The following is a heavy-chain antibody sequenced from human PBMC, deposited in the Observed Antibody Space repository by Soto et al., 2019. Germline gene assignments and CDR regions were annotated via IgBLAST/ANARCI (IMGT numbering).Heavy chain of an antibody. CDR3: ARERGRAGKRYFDFGGFYYYYYGMDV. V-gene: IGHV5-10-1*01. CDR2: IDHSDSYT. Sequence: GESLKISCKGSGYSFTSYWISWVRQMPGKGLEWMGRIDHSDSYTNYSPSFQGHVTISADKSISTAYLQWSSLKASDTAMYYCARERGRAGKRYFDFGGFYYYYYGMDVWGQGTTVTVSS. D-gene: IGHD3-9*01. CDR1: GYSFTSYW. J-gene: IGHJ6*02.